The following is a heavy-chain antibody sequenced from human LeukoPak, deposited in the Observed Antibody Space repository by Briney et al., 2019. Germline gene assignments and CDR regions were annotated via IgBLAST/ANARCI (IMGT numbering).Heavy chain of an antibody. D-gene: IGHD4-17*01. CDR3: ARGRYPYGDYESDP. Sequence: SETLSLTCTVSGGSITYYYWSWLRQPPGKGLEWIGYIYYTGTTSFNPSLKSRVTISVDTSTDQFSLKLTSVTAADSAVYYCARGRYPYGDYESDPWGQGTLVTVSS. CDR2: IYYTGTT. CDR1: GGSITYYY. V-gene: IGHV4-59*01. J-gene: IGHJ5*02.